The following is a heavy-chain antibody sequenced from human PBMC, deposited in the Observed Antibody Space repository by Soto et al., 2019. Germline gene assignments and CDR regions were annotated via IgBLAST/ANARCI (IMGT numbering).Heavy chain of an antibody. CDR2: IYYNANT. CDR1: GDSVSSGSYY. Sequence: SETLSLTCTVSGDSVSSGSYYWSWIRQPPGKGLEWIGFIYYNANTKYNPSLKSRVIISVDTSKNQFSLKLRSVTAADTAVYYCARIVGTTMGWSDPRGQGTLVTVSS. D-gene: IGHD1-26*01. CDR3: ARIVGTTMGWSDP. J-gene: IGHJ5*02. V-gene: IGHV4-61*01.